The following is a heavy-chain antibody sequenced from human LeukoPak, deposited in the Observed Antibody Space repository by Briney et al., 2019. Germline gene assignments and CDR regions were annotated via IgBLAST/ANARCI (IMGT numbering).Heavy chain of an antibody. D-gene: IGHD3-10*01. CDR1: GGSISGYY. CDR3: ARDGRLRTRQITMVRGVFFNWFDP. J-gene: IGHJ5*02. CDR2: INQNGST. V-gene: IGHV4-34*01. Sequence: SETLSLACTVSGGSISGYYWSSIRQPPGKGLEWLVDINQNGSTTYNPPLKSQVPIPVNTPRTQFFLKLTSWPAEDPALLYCARDGRLRTRQITMVRGVFFNWFDPWGQGTLVTVSS.